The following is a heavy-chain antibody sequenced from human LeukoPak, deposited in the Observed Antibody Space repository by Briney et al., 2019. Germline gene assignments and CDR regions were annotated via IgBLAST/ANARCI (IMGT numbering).Heavy chain of an antibody. D-gene: IGHD1-26*01. V-gene: IGHV4-59*01. CDR1: GGSISSYY. CDR2: IYYSGST. CDR3: ARERWERYYFDY. Sequence: PSETLSLTCTVSGGSISSYYWNWIRQPPGKGLEWIGYIYYSGSTNYNPSLKSRVTISVDTSKNQFSLKLSSVTAADTAVYYCARERWERYYFDYWAQGTLVTVSS. J-gene: IGHJ4*02.